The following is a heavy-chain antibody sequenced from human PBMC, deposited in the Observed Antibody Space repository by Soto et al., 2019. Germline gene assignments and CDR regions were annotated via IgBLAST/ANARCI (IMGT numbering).Heavy chain of an antibody. V-gene: IGHV3-23*01. Sequence: EVQLLESGGDLLQPGGSLRLSCAASGFTFSNYAMTWVRQAPGKGLEWVSVISGSGGSTYYADSVKGRFTISRDTSKNTLYLQMNNLRAEDAALYYCAKGTSYYESSGFDYWGQGTLVTVSS. J-gene: IGHJ4*02. CDR2: ISGSGGST. CDR1: GFTFSNYA. CDR3: AKGTSYYESSGFDY. D-gene: IGHD3-22*01.